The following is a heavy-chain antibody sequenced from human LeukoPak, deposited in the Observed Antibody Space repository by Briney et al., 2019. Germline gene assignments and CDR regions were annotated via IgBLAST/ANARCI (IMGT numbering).Heavy chain of an antibody. D-gene: IGHD3-10*01. CDR2: ISSSSSTI. CDR3: VRLRGVIKTLDAFDI. V-gene: IGHV3-48*04. J-gene: IGHJ3*02. Sequence: QPGGSLRLSCAASGFTFSSYSMNWVRQAPGKGLEWVSYISSSSSTIYYADSVKGRFTISRDNAKNSLYLQMSSLRAEDTDTAVYYCVRLRGVIKTLDAFDIWGQGTMVTVSS. CDR1: GFTFSSYS.